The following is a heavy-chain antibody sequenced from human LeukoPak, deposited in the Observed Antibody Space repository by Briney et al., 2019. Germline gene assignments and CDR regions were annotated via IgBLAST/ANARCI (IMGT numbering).Heavy chain of an antibody. V-gene: IGHV4-59*01. J-gene: IGHJ5*02. CDR2: IYYSGST. CDR3: ARDVKYCSSTSCYAVGWFDP. D-gene: IGHD2-2*01. CDR1: GGSISSYY. Sequence: PSETLSLTCTVSGGSISSYYWSWIRQPPGKGLEWIGYIYYSGSTNYNPSLKSRVTISVDTSKNQFSLKLSSVTAADTAVYYCARDVKYCSSTSCYAVGWFDPWGQGTLVTVSS.